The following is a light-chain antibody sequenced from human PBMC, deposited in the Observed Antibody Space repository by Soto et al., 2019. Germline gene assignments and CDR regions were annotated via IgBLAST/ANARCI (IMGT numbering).Light chain of an antibody. CDR2: DDT. V-gene: IGLV2-23*01. CDR3: CLYVGGRTYV. J-gene: IGLJ1*01. CDR1: VGL. Sequence: QSVRTQPASVSGSPGQSITISCTGTVGLVSWYQQHPGKVPKLIIYDDTKRPSGVSSRFSGSKSGNTASLTTSGLQTEDEADYYCCLYVGGRTYVFGTGTKVTVL.